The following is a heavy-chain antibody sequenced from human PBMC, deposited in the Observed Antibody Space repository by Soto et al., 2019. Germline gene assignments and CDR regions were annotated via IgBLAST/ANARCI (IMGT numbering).Heavy chain of an antibody. V-gene: IGHV1-69*13. D-gene: IGHD6-6*01. CDR3: ARDGALYSSSSHLVPYYFDY. CDR2: ITPIFGTA. Sequence: SVKVSCKASGGTFSSYAISWVRQAPGQGLEWMGGITPIFGTANYAQKFQGRVTITADESTSTAYMELSSLRSEDTAVYYRARDGALYSSSSHLVPYYFDYWGQGTLVTVSS. J-gene: IGHJ4*02. CDR1: GGTFSSYA.